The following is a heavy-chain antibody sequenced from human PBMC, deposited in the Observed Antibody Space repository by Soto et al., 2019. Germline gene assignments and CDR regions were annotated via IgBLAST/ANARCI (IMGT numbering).Heavy chain of an antibody. V-gene: IGHV4-39*01. Sequence: QLQLQESGPGLVKPSETLSLTCTVSGVSISRYSYYWGWIRKPPGKGIDWIGSIYYSGNTNYNPSLKSRATIFVDTSKNQVSLRLTSVTAADTAGYYCARHSLCGGPFDPWGQGTLVTVSS. CDR1: GVSISRYSYY. D-gene: IGHD2-21*01. CDR3: ARHSLCGGPFDP. CDR2: IYYSGNT. J-gene: IGHJ5*02.